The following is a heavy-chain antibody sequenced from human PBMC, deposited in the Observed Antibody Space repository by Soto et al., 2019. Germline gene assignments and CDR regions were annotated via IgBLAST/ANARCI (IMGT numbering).Heavy chain of an antibody. D-gene: IGHD3-22*01. Sequence: PGESLKISCKGSGYSFTNYWISWVRQMPGKGLEWLGRIDPSDSYTNYSPSFQGHVTISADKSISTAYLQWSSLKASDTAMYYCAREGYYYVSSGYYRETWFHPWGQGTLVTVSS. CDR2: IDPSDSYT. CDR1: GYSFTNYW. V-gene: IGHV5-10-1*01. CDR3: AREGYYYVSSGYYRETWFHP. J-gene: IGHJ5*02.